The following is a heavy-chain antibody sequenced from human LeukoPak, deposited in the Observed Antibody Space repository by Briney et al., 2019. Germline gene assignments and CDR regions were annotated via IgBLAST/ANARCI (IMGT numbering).Heavy chain of an antibody. J-gene: IGHJ5*02. CDR2: IYYSGST. Sequence: SETLSLTCTVSGGSISSYYWSWIRQPPGKGLEWIGYIYYSGSTNYNPSLKSRVTISVDTSKNQFSLKLSSVTAADTAVYYCAGLVPFQFLGYSGSWGGFDPWGQGTLVTVSS. V-gene: IGHV4-59*01. CDR3: AGLVPFQFLGYSGSWGGFDP. D-gene: IGHD6-13*01. CDR1: GGSISSYY.